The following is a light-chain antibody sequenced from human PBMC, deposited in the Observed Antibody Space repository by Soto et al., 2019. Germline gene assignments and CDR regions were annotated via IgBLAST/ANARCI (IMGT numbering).Light chain of an antibody. Sequence: AIQLTQSPSSLSASVGDRVTITCRASQGISSALAWYQQKPGKAPKLLIYGASSLESGVPSRFSDSGSWTDFTLTISSLQPEDFATYYCQQFNSYPFTFGPGTKVDLK. CDR1: QGISSA. CDR3: QQFNSYPFT. V-gene: IGKV1-13*02. J-gene: IGKJ3*01. CDR2: GAS.